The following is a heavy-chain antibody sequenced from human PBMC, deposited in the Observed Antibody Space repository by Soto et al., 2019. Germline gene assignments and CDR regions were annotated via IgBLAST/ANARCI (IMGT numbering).Heavy chain of an antibody. CDR3: NHDSSYYYYHNGFDI. D-gene: IGHD3-22*01. J-gene: IGHJ3*02. Sequence: PVWALRHSWAASGFTVSNAWRKWVRQAPGKGLEWVGRIKSKTDGGTIDYAAPVKGRFTISRDDSKNTLYLNMNSLKTEDTALYYCNHDSSYYYYHNGFDIWGQGTMVTVSS. CDR2: IKSKTDGGTI. V-gene: IGHV3-15*07. CDR1: GFTVSNAW.